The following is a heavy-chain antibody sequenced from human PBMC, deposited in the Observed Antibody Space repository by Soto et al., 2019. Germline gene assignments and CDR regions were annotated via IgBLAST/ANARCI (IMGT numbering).Heavy chain of an antibody. CDR1: GFTFSTHW. CDR3: ARVPTGGYDWV. Sequence: EVQLLASGGGLIQPGGSLRLSCAASGFTFSTHWMHWARQAPGKGLVWVSRINSDGSTTNYVDSVKGRFTISRDNAKNTVYLQMNSLRAEDTAVYYCARVPTGGYDWVWGQGTLVTVSS. D-gene: IGHD5-12*01. V-gene: IGHV3-74*01. CDR2: INSDGSTT. J-gene: IGHJ4*02.